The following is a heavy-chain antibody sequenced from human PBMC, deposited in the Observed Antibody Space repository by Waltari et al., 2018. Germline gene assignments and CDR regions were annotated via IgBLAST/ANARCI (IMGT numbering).Heavy chain of an antibody. V-gene: IGHV3-53*01. D-gene: IGHD6-13*01. CDR3: ARGEGYSSTLDAFDI. CDR2: IYSGGGI. Sequence: EVQLVESGGGLIQPGGSLRLSCAVSGFTVGNNYMSWVRQAPGKGLEWISLIYSGGGIHYADSVKGRFTISRDSSKNTLDLQMNSLRVEDTAVYYCARGEGYSSTLDAFDIWGQGTMVTVSS. CDR1: GFTVGNNY. J-gene: IGHJ3*02.